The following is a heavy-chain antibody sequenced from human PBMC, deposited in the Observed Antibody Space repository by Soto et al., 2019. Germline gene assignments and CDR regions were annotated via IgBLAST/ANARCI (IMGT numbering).Heavy chain of an antibody. CDR2: IKSKTDGGTT. D-gene: IGHD4-17*01. CDR3: NTGLTTVTTVDY. CDR1: GFTFSNAW. J-gene: IGHJ4*02. Sequence: EVQLVESGGGLVKPGGSLRLSCAASGFTFSNAWMSWVRQAPGKGLEWVGRIKSKTDGGTTDYAAPVKGRFTISRDDSKNTLYLQMNSLKTEDTAVYYCNTGLTTVTTVDYWGQGTLVTVSS. V-gene: IGHV3-15*01.